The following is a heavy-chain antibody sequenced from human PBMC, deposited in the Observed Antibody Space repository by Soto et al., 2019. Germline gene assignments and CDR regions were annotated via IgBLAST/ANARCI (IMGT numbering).Heavy chain of an antibody. CDR1: GGTFSTSA. CDR2: IMPVFATP. V-gene: IGHV1-69*12. D-gene: IGHD3-3*02. CDR3: ARDKDRQQLGGNYYYILDV. J-gene: IGHJ6*02. Sequence: QVQLVQSGAEVKKPGSSVKVSCKASGGTFSTSAISWVRQAPGQGLEWVGGIMPVFATPDYAQKFQGRVTITADDSTTTADLELTSLRTDDTAVYYCARDKDRQQLGGNYYYILDVWGQGTAITVSS.